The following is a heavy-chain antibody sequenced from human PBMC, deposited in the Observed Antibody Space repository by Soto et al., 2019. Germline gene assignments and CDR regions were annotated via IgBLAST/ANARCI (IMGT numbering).Heavy chain of an antibody. V-gene: IGHV1-69*13. CDR1: GGTFSSYA. Sequence: ASVKVSCKASGGTFSSYAISWVRQAPGQGLEWMGGIIPIFGTANYAQKFQGRVTITADESTSTAYMGLSSLRSEDTAVYYCARDADVVIDCSSTSCYTKRYYYGMDVWGQGTTVTVSS. CDR2: IIPIFGTA. J-gene: IGHJ6*02. CDR3: ARDADVVIDCSSTSCYTKRYYYGMDV. D-gene: IGHD2-2*02.